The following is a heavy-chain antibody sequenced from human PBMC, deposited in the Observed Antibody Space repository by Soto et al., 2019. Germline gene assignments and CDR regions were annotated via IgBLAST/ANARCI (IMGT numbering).Heavy chain of an antibody. D-gene: IGHD5-18*01. CDR2: IVVGSGNT. V-gene: IGHV1-58*01. CDR1: GFTFTSSA. J-gene: IGHJ6*02. Sequence: SVKVSCKASGFTFTSSAVQWVRQARGQRLEWIGWIVVGSGNTNYAQKFQERVTITRDMSTSTAYMELSSLRSEDTAVYYCAALAYTAMVTNTYYYYYYGRYVWGQETTGTASS. CDR3: AALAYTAMVTNTYYYYYYGRYV.